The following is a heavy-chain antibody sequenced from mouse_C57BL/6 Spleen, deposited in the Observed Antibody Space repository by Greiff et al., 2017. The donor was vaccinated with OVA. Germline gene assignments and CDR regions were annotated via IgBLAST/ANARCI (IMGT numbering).Heavy chain of an antibody. V-gene: IGHV5-17*01. CDR2: ISSGSSTI. D-gene: IGHD2-9*01. Sequence: ESGGGLVKPGGSLKLSCAASGFTFSDYGMHWVRQAPEKGLEWVAYISSGSSTIYYADTVKGRFTISRDNAKNTLFLQMTSLRSEDTAMYYCARELAYYGYENFDYWGQGTTLTVSS. CDR3: ARELAYYGYENFDY. CDR1: GFTFSDYG. J-gene: IGHJ2*01.